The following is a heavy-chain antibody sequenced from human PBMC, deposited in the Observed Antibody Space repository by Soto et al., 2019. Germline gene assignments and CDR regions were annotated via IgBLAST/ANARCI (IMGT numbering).Heavy chain of an antibody. CDR3: ASISVGATPTIDY. J-gene: IGHJ4*01. CDR2: IYYSGST. Sequence: QLQLQESGPGLVKPSETLSLTCTVSGGSISSSSYYWGWIRQPPGKGLEWIGSIYYSGSTYYNPSLKSRVTISVDTSKNQFSRKLSSVTAADTAVYYCASISVGATPTIDYWGQGTLVTVSS. CDR1: GGSISSSSYY. V-gene: IGHV4-39*01. D-gene: IGHD1-26*01.